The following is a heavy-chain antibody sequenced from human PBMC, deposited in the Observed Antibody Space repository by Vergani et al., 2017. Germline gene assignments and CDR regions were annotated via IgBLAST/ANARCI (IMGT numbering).Heavy chain of an antibody. CDR3: ASSYNWNDVSYYYYGMDV. Sequence: EVQLVESGGGLVKPGGSLRLSCAASGFTFSSYSMNWVRQAPGKGLEWVSSISSSSSYIYYADSVKGRFTISRDNAKNSLYLQMNSLRAEDTAVYYCASSYNWNDVSYYYYGMDVWGQGTTVTVSS. J-gene: IGHJ6*02. V-gene: IGHV3-21*01. CDR2: ISSSSSYI. D-gene: IGHD1-20*01. CDR1: GFTFSSYS.